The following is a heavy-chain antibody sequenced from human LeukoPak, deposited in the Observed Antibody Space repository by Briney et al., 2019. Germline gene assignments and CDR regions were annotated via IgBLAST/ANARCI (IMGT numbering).Heavy chain of an antibody. Sequence: GGSLRLSCAASGFTFSSYAMSWVRQAPGKGLEWVSGTSGSGGSTYYAGSVKGRFTISRDNSKNTLYLQMNSLRVEDTAVYYCAKNGGSQCYSHLDSWGQGTLVSVSS. D-gene: IGHD2-15*01. V-gene: IGHV3-23*01. CDR3: AKNGGSQCYSHLDS. J-gene: IGHJ4*02. CDR2: TSGSGGST. CDR1: GFTFSSYA.